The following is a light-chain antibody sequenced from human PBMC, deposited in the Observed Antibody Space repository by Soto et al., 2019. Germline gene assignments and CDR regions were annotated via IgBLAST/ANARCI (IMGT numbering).Light chain of an antibody. J-gene: IGLJ1*01. CDR3: QSYDSSLSGSDG. Sequence: QSVLTQPPSVSGAPGQRVTISCTGSSSNIGAGYDVHWYQQLPGTAHKLLIYGNSNRPSGVPDQFSGSKSGNSAYLAITRLQSEDEADYYCQSYDSSLSGSDGFGTGTKVTVL. CDR1: SSNIGAGYD. V-gene: IGLV1-40*01. CDR2: GNS.